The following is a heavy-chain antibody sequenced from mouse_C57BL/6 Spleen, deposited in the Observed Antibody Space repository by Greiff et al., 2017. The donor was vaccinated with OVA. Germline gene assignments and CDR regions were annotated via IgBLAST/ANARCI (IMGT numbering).Heavy chain of an antibody. V-gene: IGHV1-26*01. CDR3: ASPGSSYDGFAY. J-gene: IGHJ3*01. CDR1: GYTFTDYY. Sequence: EVQLQQSGPELVKPGASVKISCKASGYTFTDYYMNWVKQSHGKSLEWIGDINPNNGGTSYNQKFKGKATLTVDKSSSTAYMELRSLTSEDSAVYYCASPGSSYDGFAYWGQGTLVTVSA. CDR2: INPNNGGT. D-gene: IGHD1-1*01.